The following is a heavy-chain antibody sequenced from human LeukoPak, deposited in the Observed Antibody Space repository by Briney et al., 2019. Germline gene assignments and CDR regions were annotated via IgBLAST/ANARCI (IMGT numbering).Heavy chain of an antibody. CDR3: ARAPATNEWRCMDY. CDR2: IKQDGSEK. CDR1: GFTFSSYA. J-gene: IGHJ4*02. Sequence: GGSLRLFCAASGFTFSSYAMSWVRQAPGKGLEWVANIKQDGSEKRYVDPVKGRSTISRDNAGNSLYLQMNSLRAEDTAVYYCARAPATNEWRCMDYWGQGTLVTVSS. V-gene: IGHV3-7*01. D-gene: IGHD2-8*02.